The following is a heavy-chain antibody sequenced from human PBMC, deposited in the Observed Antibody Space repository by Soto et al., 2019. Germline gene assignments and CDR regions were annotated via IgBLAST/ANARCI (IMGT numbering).Heavy chain of an antibody. CDR1: GFTFRTYT. CDR3: ARDRGYDAHDYYYNAMDV. Sequence: EVQLVESGGGLVTPGGSLRLSCISSGFTFRTYTMNWVRQAPGKGLERVSGIRGFSPYTFYAESVKGRFTISRDNAKNSLYLQMNSLRAEDTAVYYCARDRGYDAHDYYYNAMDVWGQGTTVTVSS. CDR2: IRGFSPYT. J-gene: IGHJ6*02. D-gene: IGHD2-15*01. V-gene: IGHV3-21*01.